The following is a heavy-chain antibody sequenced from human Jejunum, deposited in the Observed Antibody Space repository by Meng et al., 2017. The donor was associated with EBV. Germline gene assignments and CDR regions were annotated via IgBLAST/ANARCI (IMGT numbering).Heavy chain of an antibody. CDR1: GGSISDNDW. CDR2: IYHGGGT. J-gene: IGHJ4*02. D-gene: IGHD3-22*01. CDR3: AGNGYYALEY. Sequence: LQESGPSLEKHSGTLSLTCVVSGGSISDNDWWSWVRQPPGKGLEWLGEIYHGGGTNYNPSLESRVTISVDKSKNQFSLKLNSVTVADTAVYYCAGNGYYALEYWGPGILVTVSS. V-gene: IGHV4-4*02.